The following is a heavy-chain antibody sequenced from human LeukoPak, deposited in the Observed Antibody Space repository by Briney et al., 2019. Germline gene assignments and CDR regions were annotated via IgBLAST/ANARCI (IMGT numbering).Heavy chain of an antibody. V-gene: IGHV3-66*01. Sequence: GGSLRLSCAASGFTVSSSYMSWVRQAPGKGLDWVSVIYSGGTTYYADSVKGRFTISRDNSKNTLCLQMNSLRVEDTAVYYCARSQKIYGDGRSIYFDYWGQGTVVTVSS. J-gene: IGHJ4*02. D-gene: IGHD4-17*01. CDR1: GFTVSSSY. CDR3: ARSQKIYGDGRSIYFDY. CDR2: IYSGGTT.